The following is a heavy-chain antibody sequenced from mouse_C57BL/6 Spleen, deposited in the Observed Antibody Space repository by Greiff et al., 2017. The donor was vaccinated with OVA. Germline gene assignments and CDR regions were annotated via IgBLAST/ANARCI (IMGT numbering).Heavy chain of an antibody. CDR1: GYTFTSYW. J-gene: IGHJ3*01. V-gene: IGHV1-69*01. Sequence: QVQLQQPGAELVMPGASVKLSCKASGYTFTSYWMHWVKQRPGQGLEWIGEIDPSDSYTNYNQKFKGKSTLTVDKSSSTAYMQLSSLTSEDSAVYYCARRDYDEPFAYWGQGTLVTVSA. CDR2: IDPSDSYT. D-gene: IGHD2-4*01. CDR3: ARRDYDEPFAY.